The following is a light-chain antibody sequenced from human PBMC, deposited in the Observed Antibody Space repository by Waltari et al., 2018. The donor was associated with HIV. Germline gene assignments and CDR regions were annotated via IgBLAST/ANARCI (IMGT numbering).Light chain of an antibody. J-gene: IGKJ1*01. CDR1: QSVLYSSNNKNY. V-gene: IGKV4-1*01. CDR2: WAS. CDR3: QQYYSTRT. Sequence: DIVMTQSPDSLVVSLGERATINCKSSQSVLYSSNNKNYLAWYQQKPGQPPKLLIYWASTRESGVPDRFSGSVSGTDFTLTISSLQAEDVAVYYCQQYYSTRTFGQGTKVEIK.